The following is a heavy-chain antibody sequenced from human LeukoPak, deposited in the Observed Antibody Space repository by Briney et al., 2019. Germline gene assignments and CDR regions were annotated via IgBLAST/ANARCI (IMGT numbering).Heavy chain of an antibody. CDR3: ARASGDGYNYVLDY. V-gene: IGHV4-59*08. D-gene: IGHD5-24*01. CDR2: IYYSGST. Sequence: SETLSLTCTVSGGSISSYYWSWIRQPPGKRLEWIGYIYYSGSTNYNPSLKSRVTISVDTSKNQFSLKLSSVTAADTAVYYCARASGDGYNYVLDYWGQGTLVTVSS. CDR1: GGSISSYY. J-gene: IGHJ4*02.